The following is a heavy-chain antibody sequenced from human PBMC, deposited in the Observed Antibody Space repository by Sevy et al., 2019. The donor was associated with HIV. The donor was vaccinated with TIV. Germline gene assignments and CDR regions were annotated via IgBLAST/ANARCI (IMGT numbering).Heavy chain of an antibody. V-gene: IGHV1-69*13. Sequence: ASVKVSCKASGGTFSSYAISWVRQAPGQGLEWMGGIIPIFGTANYAQKFQGRVTITADESTSTAYMELSSLRSEDTAVYYCARVGNAHRGIAVAGLTGAFDIWGQGTMVTVSS. D-gene: IGHD6-19*01. CDR1: GGTFSSYA. CDR3: ARVGNAHRGIAVAGLTGAFDI. CDR2: IIPIFGTA. J-gene: IGHJ3*02.